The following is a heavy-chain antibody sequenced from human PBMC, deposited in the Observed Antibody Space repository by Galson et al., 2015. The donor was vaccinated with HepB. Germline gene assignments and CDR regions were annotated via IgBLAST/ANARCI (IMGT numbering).Heavy chain of an antibody. J-gene: IGHJ4*02. Sequence: SLRLSCAASGFSFSNYGMHWVRQAPGKGLEWVAIISYDETNEYYADSVKGRFTISRDNSKNTLYLQMNSLRAEDTAVYYCAKGRGGTYEFDHWGQGTQVTVSS. CDR2: ISYDETNE. V-gene: IGHV3-30*18. D-gene: IGHD1-7*01. CDR3: AKGRGGTYEFDH. CDR1: GFSFSNYG.